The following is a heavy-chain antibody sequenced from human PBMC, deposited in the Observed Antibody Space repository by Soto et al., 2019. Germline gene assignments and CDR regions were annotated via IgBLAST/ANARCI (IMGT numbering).Heavy chain of an antibody. CDR2: IYYSGST. CDR1: GGSISSSSYY. D-gene: IGHD2-2*01. CDR3: ARAILVPAAYYYYMDV. Sequence: QLQLQESGPGLVKPSETLSLTCTVSGGSISSSSYYWGWIRQPPGKGLEWIGSIYYSGSTYYNPSLKSRVTISVDTSKNQFSLKLSSLTAADTAVYYCARAILVPAAYYYYMDVWGKGTTVTVSS. J-gene: IGHJ6*03. V-gene: IGHV4-39*01.